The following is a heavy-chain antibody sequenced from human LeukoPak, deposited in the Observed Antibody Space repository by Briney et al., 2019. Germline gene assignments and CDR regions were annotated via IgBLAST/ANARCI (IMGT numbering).Heavy chain of an antibody. CDR3: ARAVGGYSYGYGYYYYGMDV. J-gene: IGHJ6*02. Sequence: GGSLRLSCAASGFTFSIYSMHWVRQAPGKGLEWVSYISSSSSTIKYADSVKGRFTISRDNAKNSLFLQMNSLRDEDTAVYYCARAVGGYSYGYGYYYYGMDVWGQGTTVTVSS. CDR1: GFTFSIYS. V-gene: IGHV3-48*02. CDR2: ISSSSSTI. D-gene: IGHD5-18*01.